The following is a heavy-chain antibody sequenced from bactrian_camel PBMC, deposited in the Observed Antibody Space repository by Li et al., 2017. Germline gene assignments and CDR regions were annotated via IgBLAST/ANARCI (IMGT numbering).Heavy chain of an antibody. CDR3: AAKSPGGGWYSPGPYNY. Sequence: HVQLVESGGGSVQAGGSLRLSCAASGYTAVINYMGWIRQSPGNEREVLAAIYTRDGTAHYADSVKGRFTISHDNANDTTFLQMNSLMPEDSAMYYCAAKSPGGGWYSPGPYNYWGQGTQVTVS. J-gene: IGHJ4*01. CDR1: GYTAVINY. CDR2: IYTRDGTA. V-gene: IGHV3S54*01. D-gene: IGHD6*01.